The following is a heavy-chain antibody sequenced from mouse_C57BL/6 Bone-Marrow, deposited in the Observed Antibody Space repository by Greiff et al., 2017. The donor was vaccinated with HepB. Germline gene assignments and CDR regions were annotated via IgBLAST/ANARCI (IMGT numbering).Heavy chain of an antibody. CDR1: GFTFSDYG. D-gene: IGHD1-1*01. CDR2: ISSGSSTI. Sequence: EVQGVESGGGLVKPGGSLKLSCAASGFTFSDYGMHWVRQAPEKGLEWVAYISSGSSTIYYADTVKGRCTISRDNAKNTLFLQMTSLRSEDTAMYYCARRGYYGSSFYWYFDVWGTGTTVTVSS. CDR3: ARRGYYGSSFYWYFDV. J-gene: IGHJ1*03. V-gene: IGHV5-17*01.